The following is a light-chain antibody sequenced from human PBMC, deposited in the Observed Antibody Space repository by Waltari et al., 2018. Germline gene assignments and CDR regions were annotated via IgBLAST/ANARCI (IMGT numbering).Light chain of an antibody. V-gene: IGLV3-19*01. Sequence: SSELTQDPAVSVALGQTVRIPCHGDSLRTSYVSWFHQKPGQAPALVIYGKNNRPSGIPDRFSASSSGSTASLTIIGAQAEDEADYYCHSRDSSGDVVIGGGTKLTVV. CDR2: GKN. CDR3: HSRDSSGDVV. J-gene: IGLJ2*01. CDR1: SLRTSY.